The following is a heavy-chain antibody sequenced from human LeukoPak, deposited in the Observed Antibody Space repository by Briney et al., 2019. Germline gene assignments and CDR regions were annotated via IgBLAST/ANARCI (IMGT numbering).Heavy chain of an antibody. V-gene: IGHV3-53*04. D-gene: IGHD3-22*01. J-gene: IGHJ4*02. CDR3: AGGYYYDSSGYYYFDY. Sequence: SGRDRFTISRHNSKNTLYLQMDSLRTEDTAVYYCAGGYYYDSSGYYYFDYWGQGHVVTVSS.